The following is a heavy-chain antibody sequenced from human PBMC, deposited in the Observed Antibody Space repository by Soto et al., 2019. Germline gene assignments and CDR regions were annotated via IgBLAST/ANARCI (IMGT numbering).Heavy chain of an antibody. CDR2: IYPADSDT. J-gene: IGHJ5*02. CDR3: ARTGRSGLRWLDFFDP. Sequence: LGESLKLSCETSGFTFTNYWIVWVRQVPGKGLEWMGLIYPADSDTRYNPSFQGQVTISADTSTNTAFLHWSSLSASDSATYFCARTGRSGLRWLDFFDPWGQGTLVTVSS. CDR1: GFTFTNYW. V-gene: IGHV5-51*01. D-gene: IGHD4-17*01.